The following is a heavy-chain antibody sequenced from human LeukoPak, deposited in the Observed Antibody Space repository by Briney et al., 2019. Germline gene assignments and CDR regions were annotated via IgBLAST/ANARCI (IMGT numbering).Heavy chain of an antibody. CDR3: TTADGTMVRGVIKYFQH. J-gene: IGHJ1*01. V-gene: IGHV3-15*01. D-gene: IGHD3-10*01. CDR2: IKSKTDGGTT. Sequence: GGSLRLSCAASGFTLSSYSMNWVRQAPGKGLEWVGRIKSKTDGGTTDYAAPVKGRFTISRDDSKNTLYLQMNSLKTEDTAVYYCTTADGTMVRGVIKYFQHWGQGTLVTVSS. CDR1: GFTLSSYS.